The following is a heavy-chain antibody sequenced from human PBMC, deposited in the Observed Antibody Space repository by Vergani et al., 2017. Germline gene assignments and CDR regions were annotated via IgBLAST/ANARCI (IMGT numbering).Heavy chain of an antibody. J-gene: IGHJ6*02. CDR1: GGSVSSGSYS. CDR2: FYNSGST. CDR3: ARDKGAYYYYALDV. Sequence: QLQLQESGPGLVKPSETLSLTCSVSGGSVSSGSYSWTWIRQPPGKGLEWIGYFYNSGSTDYNPSLKNRVTISVDTSKNHFSLRLSSVTAADTAVYYCARDKGAYYYYALDVWGQGTTVTVSS. V-gene: IGHV4-61*03. D-gene: IGHD3-16*01.